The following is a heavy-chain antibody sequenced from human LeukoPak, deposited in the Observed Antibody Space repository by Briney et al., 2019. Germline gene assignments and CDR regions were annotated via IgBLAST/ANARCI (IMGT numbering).Heavy chain of an antibody. V-gene: IGHV1-69*01. CDR3: ARSVSGIAVAGSPHFDY. CDR2: IIPIFGTA. Sequence: SVKVSCKASGGTFSSYAISWVRLAPGQGLEWMGGIIPIFGTANYAQKFQGRVTITADGSTSTAYMELSSLRSEDTAVYYCARSVSGIAVAGSPHFDYWGQGTLVTVSS. CDR1: GGTFSSYA. J-gene: IGHJ4*02. D-gene: IGHD6-19*01.